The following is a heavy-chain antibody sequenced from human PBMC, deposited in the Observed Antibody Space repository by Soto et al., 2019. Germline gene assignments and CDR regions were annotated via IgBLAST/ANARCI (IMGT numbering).Heavy chain of an antibody. Sequence: QVQLQESGPGLVKPSETLSLTCTVSGGSISSDYWSWIRQPPGKGLEWIGYIYYSGSTNYNPSLKSRVTISVDTSKTQFSLKLSSVTAADTAVYYCARLGRYCSGGRCYAWFDPWGQGTLVPVSS. D-gene: IGHD2-15*01. J-gene: IGHJ5*02. CDR2: IYYSGST. CDR3: ARLGRYCSGGRCYAWFDP. CDR1: GGSISSDY. V-gene: IGHV4-59*08.